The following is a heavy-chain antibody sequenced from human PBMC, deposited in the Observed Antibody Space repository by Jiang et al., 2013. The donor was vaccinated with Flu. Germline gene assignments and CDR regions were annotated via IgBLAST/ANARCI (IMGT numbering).Heavy chain of an antibody. V-gene: IGHV3-23*01. CDR3: ARRPPSGDFGRRGGWFFDL. D-gene: IGHD4-17*01. Sequence: VQLLESGGNLVQPGGSLRLSCTASGFTFSSFSMAWVRQAPGKGLEWVSAISGTSTYTYYGDSVKGRFTISRDNSKNTLYMQVNGLSDEDTAVYYCARRPPSGDFGRRGGWFFDLWGRGTLVAVSS. CDR2: ISGTSTYT. CDR1: GFTFSSFS. J-gene: IGHJ2*01.